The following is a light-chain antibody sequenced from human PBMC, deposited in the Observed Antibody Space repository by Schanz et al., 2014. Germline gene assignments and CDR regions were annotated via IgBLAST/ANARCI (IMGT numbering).Light chain of an antibody. Sequence: QSALTQPRSVSGSPGQSVAISCTGTSSDFGGYNRVSWYQQHPGKAPKLIIYDVIKRPSGVPDRFSGSKSGYTASLTISGLQTDDEADYYCCSFVGSWVFGGGTKLTVL. V-gene: IGLV2-11*01. J-gene: IGLJ3*02. CDR3: CSFVGSWV. CDR2: DVI. CDR1: SSDFGGYNR.